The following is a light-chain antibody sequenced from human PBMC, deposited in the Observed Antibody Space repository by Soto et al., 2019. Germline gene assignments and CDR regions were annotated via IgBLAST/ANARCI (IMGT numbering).Light chain of an antibody. Sequence: QSVLTQPASLSGSPGQSIALSFTGNSSDVGGYSYVSWYQQQPGKAPKLVISDVSNRPSGVSDRFSGSKSGNTASLTISGLQTEDEADYYCASYTTRSTDVFGTGNKVTVL. CDR3: ASYTTRSTDV. V-gene: IGLV2-14*01. CDR1: SSDVGGYSY. CDR2: DVS. J-gene: IGLJ1*01.